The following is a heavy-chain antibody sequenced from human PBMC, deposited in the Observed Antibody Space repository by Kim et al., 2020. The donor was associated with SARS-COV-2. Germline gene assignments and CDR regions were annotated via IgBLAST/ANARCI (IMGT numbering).Heavy chain of an antibody. Sequence: SQTLSLTCAISGDSVSSNSASWTWIRQSPSRGLEWLGRTYYRSKWSYDYAVSVKGRITISPDTSKNQFSLQLNSVTPEDTAVYYCVRASRGSSDFKYWGQGTLVTVSA. J-gene: IGHJ4*02. V-gene: IGHV6-1*01. D-gene: IGHD6-6*01. CDR3: VRASRGSSDFKY. CDR1: GDSVSSNSAS. CDR2: TYYRSKWSY.